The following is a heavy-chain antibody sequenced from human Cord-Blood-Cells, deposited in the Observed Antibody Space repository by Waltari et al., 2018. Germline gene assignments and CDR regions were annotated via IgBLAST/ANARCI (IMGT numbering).Heavy chain of an antibody. D-gene: IGHD1-7*01. Sequence: QVQLQQWGAGMLQTSETLSLTCAVIGVSFSCYYWCWIRQHPGKGLVCIGEINHSGSTNYNPSLKSRVTISVDTSKNQFSLKLSSVTAADTAVYYCAITGGTIWVYFDYWGHGTLVTVSS. CDR1: GVSFSCYY. V-gene: IGHV4-34*01. J-gene: IGHJ4*01. CDR2: INHSGST. CDR3: AITGGTIWVYFDY.